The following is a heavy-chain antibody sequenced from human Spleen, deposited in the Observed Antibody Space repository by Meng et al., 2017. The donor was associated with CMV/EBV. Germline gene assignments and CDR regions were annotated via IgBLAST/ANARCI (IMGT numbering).Heavy chain of an antibody. CDR3: AKDAMVYDPSGGAFDI. J-gene: IGHJ3*02. CDR1: GFTVSSNY. CDR2: IYSGGST. D-gene: IGHD2-8*01. Sequence: GESLKISCAASGFTVSSNYMSWVRQAPGKGLEWVSVIYSGGSTYYADSVKGRFTISRDNSKNTLYLQMNSLRAEDTAVYYCAKDAMVYDPSGGAFDIWGQGTMVTVSS. V-gene: IGHV3-66*02.